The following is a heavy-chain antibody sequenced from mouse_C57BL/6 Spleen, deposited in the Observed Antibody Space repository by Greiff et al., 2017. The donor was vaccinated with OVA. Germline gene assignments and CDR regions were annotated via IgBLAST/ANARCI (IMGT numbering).Heavy chain of an antibody. J-gene: IGHJ4*01. D-gene: IGHD2-4*01. CDR2: INTNDGTT. V-gene: IGHV1-39*01. CDR3: ARSRWYDYDTFYYAMDY. CDR1: GYSFTDYN. Sequence: EVKLMESGPELVKPGASVKISCKASGYSFTDYNMNWVRQSHGKSLEWIGVINTNDGTTSYKQKIKGKATLTVDQSSSTAYMHLNSLTSEDSAVYYCARSRWYDYDTFYYAMDYWCQGTSVTVSS.